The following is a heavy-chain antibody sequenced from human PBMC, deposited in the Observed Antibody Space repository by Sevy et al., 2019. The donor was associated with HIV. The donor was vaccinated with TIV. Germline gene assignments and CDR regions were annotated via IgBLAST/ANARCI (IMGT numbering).Heavy chain of an antibody. J-gene: IGHJ4*02. V-gene: IGHV5-51*01. Sequence: GESLKIPCTASGYIFAHYWIGWVRHMPGKGLEWVGMVYPGDSDTRYSPSFEGHVAISADKSTNTAYLQTSVLKASDTAIYYCATTLTTYPYFFQFWGQGTPVTVSS. CDR3: ATTLTTYPYFFQF. D-gene: IGHD4-17*01. CDR1: GYIFAHYW. CDR2: VYPGDSDT.